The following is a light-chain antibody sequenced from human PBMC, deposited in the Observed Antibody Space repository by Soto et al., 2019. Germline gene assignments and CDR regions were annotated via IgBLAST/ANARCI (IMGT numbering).Light chain of an antibody. CDR2: GSY. CDR3: QQYNNWPIT. Sequence: EIVLTQSPGTLSLSPGERATLSCRASQSVSTNLAWYQQKPGQSPRLLIFGSYLRATGLPARLSGSASGTEFTLTISSLQSGDFAVYYCQQYNNWPITFGQGTRREIK. CDR1: QSVSTN. J-gene: IGKJ5*01. V-gene: IGKV3-15*01.